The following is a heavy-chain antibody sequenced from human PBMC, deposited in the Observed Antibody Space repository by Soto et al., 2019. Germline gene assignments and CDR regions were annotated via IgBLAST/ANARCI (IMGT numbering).Heavy chain of an antibody. CDR1: GGSIRCGGYY. J-gene: IGHJ6*02. D-gene: IGHD3-10*01. V-gene: IGHV4-30-4*08. Sequence: TLSLTCTVSGGSIRCGGYYWSWIRQHPGKGLEWIGYIYYSGSTYYNPSLKSRVTISVDTSKNQFSLKLSSVTAADTAVYYCTSLYGSGSYDPHPGYYGTDGTGQETTIAVSS. CDR2: IYYSGST. CDR3: TSLYGSGSYDPHPGYYGTDG.